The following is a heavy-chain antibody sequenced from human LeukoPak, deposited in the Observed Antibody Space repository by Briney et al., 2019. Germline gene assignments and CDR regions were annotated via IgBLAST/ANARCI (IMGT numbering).Heavy chain of an antibody. CDR2: ISSSSSYI. V-gene: IGHV3-21*01. CDR3: ARRGVTNKRGAFDY. CDR1: GFTFSSYS. D-gene: IGHD3-10*01. Sequence: PGGSLRLSCAASGFTFSSYSMNWVRQAPGKGLEWVSSISSSSSYIYYADSVKGRFTISRDNAKNSLYLQMNSLRAEDTAVYYCARRGVTNKRGAFDYWGQGTLVTVSS. J-gene: IGHJ4*02.